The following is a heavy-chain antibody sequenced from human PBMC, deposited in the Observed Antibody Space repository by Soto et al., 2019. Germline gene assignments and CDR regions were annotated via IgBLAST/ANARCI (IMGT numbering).Heavy chain of an antibody. CDR3: AKDMGPIVVGFKGGMDV. CDR2: ISWNSGSI. D-gene: IGHD2-2*01. J-gene: IGHJ6*02. CDR1: GFTFDDYA. Sequence: EVQLVESGGGLVQPGRSLRLSCAASGFTFDDYAMHWVRQAPGKGLEWVSGISWNSGSIGYADSVKGRFTISRDNAKNSLYLQMNSLRAEDTALYYCAKDMGPIVVGFKGGMDVWGQGTTVTVSS. V-gene: IGHV3-9*01.